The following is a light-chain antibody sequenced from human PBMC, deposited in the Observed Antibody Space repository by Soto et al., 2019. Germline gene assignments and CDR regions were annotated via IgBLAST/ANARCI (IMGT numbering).Light chain of an antibody. J-gene: IGLJ1*01. CDR2: EVG. CDR3: CANAANNNVV. Sequence: QSGLTQPPSASGSPGQSVTISCTGTSSDVDAFRHVSWYLQHPGRAPKIMIYEVGKRPSGVHDRCSGSTSGNTASLPVPGLQAEDEADYYCCANAANNNVVFGTGTKLTVL. V-gene: IGLV2-8*01. CDR1: SSDVDAFRH.